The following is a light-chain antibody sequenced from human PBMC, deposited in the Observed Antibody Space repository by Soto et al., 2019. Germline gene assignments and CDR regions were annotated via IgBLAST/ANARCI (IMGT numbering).Light chain of an antibody. Sequence: DIQLTQSPSFLSASVGDRVTITCRASQGIGSSLAWYQQKPGKAPMLLIYAASTLQTGVPSRFNGSGYGTEFTLTVSSLQPEDFATYYCEQLSSYPPVTFGQGTRLEIK. CDR3: EQLSSYPPVT. J-gene: IGKJ5*01. V-gene: IGKV1-9*01. CDR2: AAS. CDR1: QGIGSS.